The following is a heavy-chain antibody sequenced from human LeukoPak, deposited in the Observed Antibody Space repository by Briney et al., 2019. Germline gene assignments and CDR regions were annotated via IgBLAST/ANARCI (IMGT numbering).Heavy chain of an antibody. CDR1: GGSISSYY. CDR3: ARHGGDGGTNIWYYFDY. V-gene: IGHV4-59*01. D-gene: IGHD1-1*01. Sequence: SETLSLTCTVSGGSISSYYWSWIRQPPGKGLEWIGYIYYSGSTNYNPSLKSRVTISVDTSKNQFSLKLSSVTAADTAVYYCARHGGDGGTNIWYYFDYWGQGTMVTVSS. CDR2: IYYSGST. J-gene: IGHJ4*02.